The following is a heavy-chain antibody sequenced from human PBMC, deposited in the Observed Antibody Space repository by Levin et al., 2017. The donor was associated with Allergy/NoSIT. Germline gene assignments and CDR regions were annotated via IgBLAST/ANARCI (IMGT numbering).Heavy chain of an antibody. V-gene: IGHV5-51*01. J-gene: IGHJ5*02. CDR3: ARLRATSVTTVSSRFDP. CDR1: GYTFTNYW. Sequence: GESLKISCKGSGYTFTNYWIGWVRQMPGKGLEWMGIIYPGDSDTRYSPSFQGQVTISADRSISTAYLQWSSLKASDTAMYYCARLRATSVTTVSSRFDPWGQGTLVTVSS. D-gene: IGHD4-17*01. CDR2: IYPGDSDT.